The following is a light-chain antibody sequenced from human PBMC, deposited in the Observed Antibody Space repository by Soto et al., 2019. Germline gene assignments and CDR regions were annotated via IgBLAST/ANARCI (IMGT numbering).Light chain of an antibody. CDR3: QHYNNLPPFT. V-gene: IGKV1-33*01. J-gene: IGKJ3*01. Sequence: DIQMTQSPSSLSASVGARVSITCQASQDIRTSLSWFQHKPGRAPMLLIYGASYLETGVPSRFRGSGSGTDFSFTISSLQPEDIATYYCQHYNNLPPFTFGPGTIVDI. CDR2: GAS. CDR1: QDIRTS.